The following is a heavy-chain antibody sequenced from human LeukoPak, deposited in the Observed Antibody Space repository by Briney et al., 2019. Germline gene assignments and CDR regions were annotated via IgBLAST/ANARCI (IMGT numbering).Heavy chain of an antibody. J-gene: IGHJ6*03. CDR3: AKDTRKYYYYMDV. Sequence: GRSLRLSCAACGFTFSSYGMEWGRQAQGKGLEWGAVIWYDGINTYYADSVKGRFTISTDNSKNTLYLQMNSLRAEDTAVYYCAKDTRKYYYYMDVWGKGTTVTVSS. CDR1: GFTFSSYG. V-gene: IGHV3-33*06. CDR2: IWYDGINT.